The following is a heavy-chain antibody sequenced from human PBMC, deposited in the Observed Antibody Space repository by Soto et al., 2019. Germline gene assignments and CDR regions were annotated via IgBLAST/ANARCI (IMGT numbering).Heavy chain of an antibody. CDR1: GFTFSSYG. J-gene: IGHJ6*02. Sequence: PGGSLRLSCAASGFTFSSYGMHWVRQAPGKGLEWVAVIWYDGSNKYYADSVEGRFTISRDNSKNTLYLQMNSLRAEDTAVYYCARDRRGTYYYYYGMDVWGQGTTVTVSS. V-gene: IGHV3-33*01. CDR2: IWYDGSNK. CDR3: ARDRRGTYYYYYGMDV.